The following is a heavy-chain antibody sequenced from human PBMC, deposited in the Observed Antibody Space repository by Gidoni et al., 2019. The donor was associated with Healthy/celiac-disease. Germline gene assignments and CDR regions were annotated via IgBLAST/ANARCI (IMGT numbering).Heavy chain of an antibody. CDR3: ARAVGQLAGRYFDY. Sequence: QVQLVESGGGVVQPGRSLRLSCAASGFTFSSYAMHWVRQAPGKGLGWVAVISYDGSNKYYADSVKGRFTISRDNSKNTLYLQMNSLRAEDTAVYYCARAVGQLAGRYFDYWGQGTLVTVSS. CDR1: GFTFSSYA. D-gene: IGHD6-6*01. J-gene: IGHJ4*02. CDR2: ISYDGSNK. V-gene: IGHV3-30-3*01.